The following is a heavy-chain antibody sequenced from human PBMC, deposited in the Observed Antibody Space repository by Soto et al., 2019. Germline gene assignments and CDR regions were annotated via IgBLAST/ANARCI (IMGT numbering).Heavy chain of an antibody. CDR2: IIPIFGTA. CDR1: GGTFSSYA. D-gene: IGHD6-13*01. CDR3: ARAVGSSRSDPTYYYYYYGMDV. V-gene: IGHV1-69*13. Sequence: SVKVSCKASGGTFSSYAISWVRQAPGQGLEWMGGIIPIFGTANYAQKFQGRVTITADESTSTAYMELSSLRSEDTAVYYCARAVGSSRSDPTYYYYYYGMDVWGQGTTVTVSS. J-gene: IGHJ6*02.